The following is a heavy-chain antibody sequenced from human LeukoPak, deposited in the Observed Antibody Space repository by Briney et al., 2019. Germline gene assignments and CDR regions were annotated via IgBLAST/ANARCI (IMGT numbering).Heavy chain of an antibody. CDR3: AKWLGATCGAFDI. V-gene: IGHV3-23*01. CDR1: GFTFSSYW. Sequence: PGGSLRLSCAASGFTFSSYWMSWVRQAPGKGLEWVSAISGSGGSTYYADSVKGRFTISRDNSKNTLYLQMNSLRAEDTAVYYCAKWLGATCGAFDIWGQGTMVTVSS. J-gene: IGHJ3*02. CDR2: ISGSGGST. D-gene: IGHD1-26*01.